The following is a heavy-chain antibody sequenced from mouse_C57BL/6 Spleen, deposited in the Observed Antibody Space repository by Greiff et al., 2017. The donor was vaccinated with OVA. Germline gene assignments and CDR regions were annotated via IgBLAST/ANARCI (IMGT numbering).Heavy chain of an antibody. Sequence: QVLLQQSGAELVKPGASVKISCKASGYAFSSYWMNWVKQRPGKGLEWIGQIYPGDGDTNYNGKFKGKATLTADKSSSTAYMQLSSLTSEESAVYFCAREDGRGRLAYWGQGTLVTVSA. V-gene: IGHV1-80*01. CDR1: GYAFSSYW. CDR3: AREDGRGRLAY. J-gene: IGHJ3*01. CDR2: IYPGDGDT. D-gene: IGHD3-1*01.